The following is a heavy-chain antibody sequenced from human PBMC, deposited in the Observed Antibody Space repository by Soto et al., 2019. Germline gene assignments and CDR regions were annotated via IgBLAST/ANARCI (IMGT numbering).Heavy chain of an antibody. J-gene: IGHJ5*02. CDR2: ISWDGGIT. CDR1: GFTFDDYT. D-gene: IGHD6-19*01. Sequence: EVQLVESGGVVVQPGGYLRLSCAASGFTFDDYTMHWVRQAPGQGLEWVSLISWDGGITYYADSVKGRFTISRDNSKNFLYLQMNSLRTEDTALYYCAKDGRSSGWGGWFDPWGQGTLVTVSS. CDR3: AKDGRSSGWGGWFDP. V-gene: IGHV3-43*01.